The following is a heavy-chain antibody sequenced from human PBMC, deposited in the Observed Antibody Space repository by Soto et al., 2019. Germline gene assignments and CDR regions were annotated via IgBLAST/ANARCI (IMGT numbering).Heavy chain of an antibody. V-gene: IGHV4-39*01. J-gene: IGHJ4*02. CDR2: IYYLGNT. CDR1: VRSISGSSSY. Sequence: PEPLSLTCTVSVRSISGSSSYWGWFCQPPGKGLEWVGSIYYLGNTYYNPSLGSRVTISVDTSQNQFSLKLRSVTAADTAVFYCAGLYPYDRSGYHLNYWGQGALVNVS. CDR3: AGLYPYDRSGYHLNY. D-gene: IGHD3-22*01.